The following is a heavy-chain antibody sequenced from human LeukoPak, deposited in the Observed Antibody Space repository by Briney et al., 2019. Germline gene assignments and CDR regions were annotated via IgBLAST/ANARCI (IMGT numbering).Heavy chain of an antibody. Sequence: GASVKLSCKASGYTFTGDFIHWVRQAPGQGLEWMGWINSDSGGTNYARKFQGRVTMTRETSISTAYMELSSLSSDDTAVVYCARGNIATRRGENWFDAWGQGTPVTVSS. D-gene: IGHD6-6*01. V-gene: IGHV1-2*02. J-gene: IGHJ5*02. CDR2: INSDSGGT. CDR1: GYTFTGDF. CDR3: ARGNIATRRGENWFDA.